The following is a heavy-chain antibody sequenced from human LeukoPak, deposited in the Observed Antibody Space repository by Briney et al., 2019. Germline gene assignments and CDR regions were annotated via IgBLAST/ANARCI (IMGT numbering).Heavy chain of an antibody. CDR3: AKVEYSSYWDY. CDR1: GFTFSSYA. Sequence: PGGSLRLSCAASGFTFSSYAMTWVRQAPGKGLEWVSAISGSGGSTYYADSVKGRFTISRDNSKNTVYLQMDSLSAEDTAVYYCAKVEYSSYWDYWGQGTLVTVSS. J-gene: IGHJ4*02. CDR2: ISGSGGST. D-gene: IGHD2-8*02. V-gene: IGHV3-23*01.